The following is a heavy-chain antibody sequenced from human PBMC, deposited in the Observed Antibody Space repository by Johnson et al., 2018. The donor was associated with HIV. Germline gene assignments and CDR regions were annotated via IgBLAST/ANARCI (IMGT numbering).Heavy chain of an antibody. Sequence: VQLVESGGDVVQPGTSLRLSCEASGLILSGYGLHWVRQAPGKGLEWVAVISYDGSNKYYADSVKGRFTISRDNSKSIAYLQMNSLKTEDTAVYYCTRVRVDRAFHAFDIWGQGTMVTVSS. D-gene: IGHD5-12*01. CDR1: GLILSGYG. J-gene: IGHJ3*02. CDR3: TRVRVDRAFHAFDI. CDR2: ISYDGSNK. V-gene: IGHV3-30*19.